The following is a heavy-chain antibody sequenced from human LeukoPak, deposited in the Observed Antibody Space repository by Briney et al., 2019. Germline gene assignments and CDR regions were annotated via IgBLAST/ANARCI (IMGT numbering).Heavy chain of an antibody. V-gene: IGHV3-11*01. Sequence: GGSLRLSCAASGFSFSGYYMSWIRHAPGKGLEWVSYISSSGTNIYYADSVKGRFTISRDNAKNSLYLEMNSLRAEDTAMYYCARESTRSVDYWGQGTLVTVSS. CDR2: ISSSGTNI. CDR3: ARESTRSVDY. D-gene: IGHD6-25*01. CDR1: GFSFSGYY. J-gene: IGHJ4*02.